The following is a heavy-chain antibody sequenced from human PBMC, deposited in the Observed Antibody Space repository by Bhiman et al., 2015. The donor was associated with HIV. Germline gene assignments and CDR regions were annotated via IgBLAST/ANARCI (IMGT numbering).Heavy chain of an antibody. Sequence: QVQLVESGGGVVQPGGSLRLSCSASGFTFTTFSIHWVRQAPGKGLEWVAVLPYDEGQNFYGDSVKGRFTISIDTSETTVFLQMNSLRAEDTTVYYCAREPGGTTQGRFDYWGQGTLVTVSS. J-gene: IGHJ4*02. CDR3: AREPGGTTQGRFDY. V-gene: IGHV3-30*04. CDR2: LPYDEGQN. D-gene: IGHD1-7*01. CDR1: GFTFTTFS.